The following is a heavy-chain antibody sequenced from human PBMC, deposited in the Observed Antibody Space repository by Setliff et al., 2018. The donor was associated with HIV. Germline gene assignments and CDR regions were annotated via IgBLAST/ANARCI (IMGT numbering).Heavy chain of an antibody. J-gene: IGHJ4*02. D-gene: IGHD3-22*01. CDR2: IHRSGST. CDR3: GGNGYYSIDY. Sequence: SETLSLTCAVSGDSVTTSSWWSWVRQSPGKGLEWIGEIHRSGSTNYNPSLKSRVTISVDKSKSQFSLKLNSVTAADTAVYYCGGNGYYSIDYWGQGTLVTVSS. CDR1: GDSVTTSSW. V-gene: IGHV4-4*02.